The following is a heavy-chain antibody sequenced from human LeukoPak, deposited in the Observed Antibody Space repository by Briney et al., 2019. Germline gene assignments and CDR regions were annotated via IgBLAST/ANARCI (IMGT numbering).Heavy chain of an antibody. D-gene: IGHD2-21*02. CDR1: GGSFSGYY. V-gene: IGHV4-34*01. Sequence: SETLSLTCAVYGGSFSGYYWSWIRQPPGKGLEWIGEINHSGSTNYNPSLKSRVTISVDTSKNQFSLKLSSVTAADTAVYYCARVGPYCGGDCYRNYYYYGMDVWGQGTTVTVSS. CDR2: INHSGST. CDR3: ARVGPYCGGDCYRNYYYYGMDV. J-gene: IGHJ6*02.